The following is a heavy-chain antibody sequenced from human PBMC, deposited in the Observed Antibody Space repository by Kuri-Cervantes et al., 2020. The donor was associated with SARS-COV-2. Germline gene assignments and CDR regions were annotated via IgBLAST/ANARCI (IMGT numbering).Heavy chain of an antibody. CDR3: VKSSYGGSSSWPDY. CDR1: GFPFSSYP. J-gene: IGHJ4*02. Sequence: GESLKIPRSASGFPFSSYPMHWDRPAPGKGLEYVSGISSNGGSTYYADSVKGRFTISRDNSKNTLYLQMSCLRAEDTAVYYCVKSSYGGSSSWPDYWGQGTLVIVSS. CDR2: ISSNGGST. D-gene: IGHD6-13*01. V-gene: IGHV3-64D*06.